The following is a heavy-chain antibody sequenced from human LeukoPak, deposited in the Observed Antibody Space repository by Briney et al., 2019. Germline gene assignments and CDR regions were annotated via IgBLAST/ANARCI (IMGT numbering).Heavy chain of an antibody. D-gene: IGHD6-25*01. CDR1: GGSISSYY. CDR2: IYYSGST. Sequence: PSETLSLTCTVSGGSISSYYWSWIPQPPGKGLEWIGYIYYSGSTNYNPSLKSRVTISVDTSKNQFSLKLSSVTAADTAVYYCARVGSGGAWFDFWGQGTLVSVS. V-gene: IGHV4-59*01. CDR3: ARVGSGGAWFDF. J-gene: IGHJ4*02.